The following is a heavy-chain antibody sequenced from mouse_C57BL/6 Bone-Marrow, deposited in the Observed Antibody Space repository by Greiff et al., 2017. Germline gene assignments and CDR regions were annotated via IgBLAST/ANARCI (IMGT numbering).Heavy chain of an antibody. CDR2: IDPSDSYT. V-gene: IGHV1-69*01. J-gene: IGHJ3*01. CDR3: AREATAQSTCGFAY. Sequence: VQLQQPGAELVMPGASVKLSCKASGYTFTSYWMHWVKQRPGQGLEWIGEIDPSDSYTNYNPKFKGKSTLTVDKSSSTAYMQLSSLTSEDSAVYYRAREATAQSTCGFAYWGQGTLVTVSA. CDR1: GYTFTSYW. D-gene: IGHD3-2*02.